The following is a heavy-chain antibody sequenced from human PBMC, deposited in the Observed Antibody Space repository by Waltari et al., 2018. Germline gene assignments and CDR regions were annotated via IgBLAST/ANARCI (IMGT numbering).Heavy chain of an antibody. J-gene: IGHJ3*02. CDR2: VHHSGNT. CDR1: GVSMAGHY. Sequence: QVQLQESGPGLVKPSETLSLTCTVSGVSMAGHYWVCIRQPRGKGLEWVGYVHHSGNTNYNPSLKSRVSMSIDTSNNQFSLSLTSRTTADTAVYYCAREGDGDKGSAFDIWGHGTMVTVSS. D-gene: IGHD3-10*01. V-gene: IGHV4-59*11. CDR3: AREGDGDKGSAFDI.